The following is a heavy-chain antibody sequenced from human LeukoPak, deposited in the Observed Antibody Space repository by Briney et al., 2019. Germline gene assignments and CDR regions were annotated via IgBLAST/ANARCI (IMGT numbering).Heavy chain of an antibody. CDR1: GGPFSSYA. J-gene: IGHJ6*02. CDR3: ARDRDIVVVVAATYHYYGMDV. V-gene: IGHV1-69*13. D-gene: IGHD2-15*01. Sequence: GASVNVSCKASGGPFSSYAISWVRQAPGQGLEWMGGIIPIFGTANYAQKFQGRVTITADESTSTAYMELSSLRSEDTAVYYCARDRDIVVVVAATYHYYGMDVWGQGTTVTVSS. CDR2: IIPIFGTA.